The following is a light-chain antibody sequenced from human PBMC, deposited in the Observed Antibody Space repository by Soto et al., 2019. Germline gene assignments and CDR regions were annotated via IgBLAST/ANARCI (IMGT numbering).Light chain of an antibody. Sequence: EIVMTQSPATLSVSPGGRATLSCRASQSVSTDYLAWYQQKPGQAPRLLIYGASTRATGIPARFSGSGSGTEFTLTISSLQSEDFAVYYCQQCNNWPLTFGGGTKVDIK. CDR3: QQCNNWPLT. V-gene: IGKV3D-15*01. J-gene: IGKJ4*01. CDR1: QSVSTD. CDR2: GAS.